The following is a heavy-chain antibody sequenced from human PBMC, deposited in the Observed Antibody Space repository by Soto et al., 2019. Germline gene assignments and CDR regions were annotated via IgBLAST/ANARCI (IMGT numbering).Heavy chain of an antibody. CDR1: GYTFTNNW. CDR2: INPNTGYA. Sequence: ASVKVSCKASGYTFTNNWMHWVRQAPGQGLEWMGVINPNTGYAVYAQKFQGRVTMTRDTSTSTSNIELRSLRSEDTAIYYCARDTQQQLVPYWFDPWGQGTLVTVSS. J-gene: IGHJ5*02. CDR3: ARDTQQQLVPYWFDP. D-gene: IGHD6-13*01. V-gene: IGHV1-46*01.